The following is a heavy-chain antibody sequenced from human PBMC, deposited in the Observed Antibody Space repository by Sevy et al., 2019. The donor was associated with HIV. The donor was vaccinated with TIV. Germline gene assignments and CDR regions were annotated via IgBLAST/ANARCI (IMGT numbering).Heavy chain of an antibody. D-gene: IGHD3-10*01. CDR2: ISSSSSTI. CDR3: ARAPGGAFDI. Sequence: GGYLRLSCAASGFTFSSYSMNWVRQAPGKGLERVSYISSSSSTIYYADSVKGRFTISRDNAKNSLYLQMISLRDEDTAMYYCARAPGGAFDIWGQGTMVTVSS. CDR1: GFTFSSYS. J-gene: IGHJ3*02. V-gene: IGHV3-48*02.